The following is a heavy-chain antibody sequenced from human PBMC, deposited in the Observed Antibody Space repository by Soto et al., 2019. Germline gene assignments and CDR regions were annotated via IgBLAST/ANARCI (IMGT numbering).Heavy chain of an antibody. CDR2: ISYDGSNK. CDR3: AKAARTRIAVAGTGY. V-gene: IGHV3-30*18. Sequence: GGSLRLSCAASGFTFSSYGMHWVRQAPGKGLEWVAVISYDGSNKYYADSVKGRFTISRDNSKNTLYLQMNSLRAEDTAVYYCAKAARTRIAVAGTGYWGQGTLVTVSS. CDR1: GFTFSSYG. D-gene: IGHD6-19*01. J-gene: IGHJ4*02.